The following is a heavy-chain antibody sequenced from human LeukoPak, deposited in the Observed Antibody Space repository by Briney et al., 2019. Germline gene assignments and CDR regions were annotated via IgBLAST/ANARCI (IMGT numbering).Heavy chain of an antibody. CDR3: ARDTSSSGWYVGWFDP. V-gene: IGHV3-64*01. J-gene: IGHJ5*02. CDR1: GGTFSSYA. Sequence: ASVKVSCKASGGTFSSYAISWVRQAPGKGLEYVSAISSNGGSTYYANSVKGRFTISRDNSKNTLYLQMGSLRAEDMAVYYCARDTSSSGWYVGWFDPWGQGTLVTVSS. D-gene: IGHD6-19*01. CDR2: ISSNGGST.